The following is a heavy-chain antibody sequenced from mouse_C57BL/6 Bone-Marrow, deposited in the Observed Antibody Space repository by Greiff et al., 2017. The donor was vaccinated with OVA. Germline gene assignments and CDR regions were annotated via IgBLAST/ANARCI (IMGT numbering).Heavy chain of an antibody. CDR2: IRSKSSNYAT. J-gene: IGHJ3*01. CDR1: GFTFNTYA. V-gene: IGHV10-3*01. CDR3: VRSYYRPDWFAY. D-gene: IGHD2-10*01. Sequence: DVQLQESGGGLVQPKGSLKLSCAASGFTFNTYAMHWVRQAPGKGLEWVARIRSKSSNYATYYADSVKDRFTISRDASPSMLYLQMSNLKAEDTAMYYCVRSYYRPDWFAYWGQGTLVTVSA.